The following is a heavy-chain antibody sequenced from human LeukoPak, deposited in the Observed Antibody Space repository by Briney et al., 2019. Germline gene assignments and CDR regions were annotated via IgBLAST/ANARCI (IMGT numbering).Heavy chain of an antibody. V-gene: IGHV4-59*02. CDR3: ASRKLGNDY. D-gene: IGHD7-27*01. J-gene: IGHJ4*02. CDR1: GGSVTDYY. Sequence: SETLPLTCTVSGGSVTDYYWSWIRQSPGKGLEWIGYIYYTGTSYNPSLKSRVTISADTSKNQFSLKLISVTAADTAVYYCASRKLGNDYWGQGTLVTVSS. CDR2: IYYTGT.